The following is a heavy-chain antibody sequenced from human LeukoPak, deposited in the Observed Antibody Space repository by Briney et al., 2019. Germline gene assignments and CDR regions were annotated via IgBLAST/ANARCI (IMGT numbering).Heavy chain of an antibody. Sequence: GGSLRLSCTASGSNFNTYYMSWVRRAPGEGLEWVANIGQDGNEKNYVDSVKGRFTISRDNAKNSVFLQMDSLRAEDTAVYYCATDRQPSRYLGLWSWGPGTRVTVS. J-gene: IGHJ4*02. CDR2: IGQDGNEK. V-gene: IGHV3-7*01. D-gene: IGHD3-10*01. CDR1: GSNFNTYY. CDR3: ATDRQPSRYLGLWS.